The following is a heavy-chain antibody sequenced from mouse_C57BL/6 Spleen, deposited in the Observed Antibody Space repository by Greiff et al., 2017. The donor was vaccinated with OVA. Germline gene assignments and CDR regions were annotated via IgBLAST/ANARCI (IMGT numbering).Heavy chain of an antibody. D-gene: IGHD1-1*01. CDR3: ARGLYYYGSGGDAMDY. CDR1: GFNIKNTY. J-gene: IGHJ4*01. CDR2: IDPANGNT. V-gene: IGHV14-3*01. Sequence: VQLQQSVAELVRPGASVKLSCTASGFNIKNTYMHWVKQRPEQGLEWIGRIDPANGNTKYAPKFQGKATITADTSSNTAYLQLISLTSEDTAIYYCARGLYYYGSGGDAMDYWGQGTSVTVSS.